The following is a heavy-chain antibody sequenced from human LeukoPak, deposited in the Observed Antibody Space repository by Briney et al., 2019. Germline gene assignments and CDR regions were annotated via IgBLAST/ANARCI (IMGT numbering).Heavy chain of an antibody. CDR2: IRQDGSEK. J-gene: IGHJ3*02. Sequence: PGGSLRLSCAASGFTFTSYWMSWVRQAPGKGLEWVANIRQDGSEKKYVDSVEGRFTISRDNAKNSLYLQMNSLRVEDTAVYYCARDLDTYVLLIAYDTFDIWGQGTMVTVAS. CDR3: ARDLDTYVLLIAYDTFDI. V-gene: IGHV3-7*01. CDR1: GFTFTSYW. D-gene: IGHD2-21*01.